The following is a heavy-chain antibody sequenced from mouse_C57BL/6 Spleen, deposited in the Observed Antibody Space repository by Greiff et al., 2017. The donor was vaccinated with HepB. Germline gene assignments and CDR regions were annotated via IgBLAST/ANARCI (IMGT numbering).Heavy chain of an antibody. CDR1: GYTFTSYG. J-gene: IGHJ1*03. D-gene: IGHD1-1*01. V-gene: IGHV1-81*01. Sequence: ESGAELARPGASVKLSCKASGYTFTSYGISWVKQRTGQGLEWIGEIYPRSGNTYYNEKFKGKATLTADKSSSTAYMELRSLTSEDSAVYFCARDGSSYFDVWGTGTTVTVSS. CDR3: ARDGSSYFDV. CDR2: IYPRSGNT.